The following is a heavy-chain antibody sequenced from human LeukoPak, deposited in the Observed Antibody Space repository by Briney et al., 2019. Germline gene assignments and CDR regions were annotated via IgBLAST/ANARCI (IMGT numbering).Heavy chain of an antibody. J-gene: IGHJ3*02. CDR1: GFTFSSYG. CDR3: ARHKVGATEPDGAFDI. Sequence: GGTLRLSCAASGFTFSSYGMSWVRQAPGKGLEWGANIKQDGSEKYYVDSVKGRFIISRDNAKNSLYLQMNSLRAEDTAVYYCARHKVGATEPDGAFDIWGQGTMVTVSS. CDR2: IKQDGSEK. D-gene: IGHD1-26*01. V-gene: IGHV3-7*01.